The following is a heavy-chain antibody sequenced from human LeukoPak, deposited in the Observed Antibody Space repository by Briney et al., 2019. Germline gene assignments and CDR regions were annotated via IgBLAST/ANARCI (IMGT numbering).Heavy chain of an antibody. CDR3: ARVSAVAGTALSFDY. J-gene: IGHJ4*02. CDR2: INHSGST. CDR1: GGSISSSSYY. Sequence: SETLSLTCTVSGGSISSSSYYWSWIRQPPGKGLEWIGEINHSGSTNYNPSLKSRFTISVDTSKNQFSLKLSSVTAADTAVYYCARVSAVAGTALSFDYWGQGTLVTVSS. D-gene: IGHD6-19*01. V-gene: IGHV4-39*07.